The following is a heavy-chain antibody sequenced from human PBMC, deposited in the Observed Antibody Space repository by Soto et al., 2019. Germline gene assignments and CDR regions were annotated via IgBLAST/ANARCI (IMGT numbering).Heavy chain of an antibody. D-gene: IGHD6-19*01. CDR3: AKGRIAVAAQFNWFDP. V-gene: IGHV3-23*01. CDR2: ITGGGENT. Sequence: EVQLLESGGGLVQPGGSLRLSCAASGFTFSSYAMSWVRQAPGKGLEWVSSITGGGENTHYADSVKGRFTISRDNSKNTLSLQINSLRVDDTAVYHCAKGRIAVAAQFNWFDPWGQGTLVTVSS. J-gene: IGHJ5*02. CDR1: GFTFSSYA.